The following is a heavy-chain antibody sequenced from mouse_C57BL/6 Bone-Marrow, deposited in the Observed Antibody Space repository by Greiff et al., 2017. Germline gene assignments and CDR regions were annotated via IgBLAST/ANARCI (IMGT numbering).Heavy chain of an antibody. CDR2: IDPENGDT. D-gene: IGHD2-5*01. CDR1: GFNINDDY. V-gene: IGHV14-4*01. CDR3: TPSLIYYSNYVDAY. Sequence: VQLQQSGAELVRPGASVKLSCTASGFNINDDYMHWVKQRPEQGLEWIGCIDPENGDTEYASQFPGKATLTADTSSNTAYLQLSSLTAEDTAGYYCTPSLIYYSNYVDAYWGQGTLVTVSA. J-gene: IGHJ3*01.